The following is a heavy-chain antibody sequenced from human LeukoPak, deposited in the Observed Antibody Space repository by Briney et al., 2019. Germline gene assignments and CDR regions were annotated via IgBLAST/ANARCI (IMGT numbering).Heavy chain of an antibody. CDR1: GFTFSSYK. J-gene: IGHJ6*04. V-gene: IGHV3-48*03. Sequence: PGGSLRLSCAASGFTFSSYKMNWVRQAPGKGLEWVSYISSSSSSIYYADSVKGRFTISRDNAKNSLYLQMNSLRAEDTAVYYCAERGITMIGGVWGKGTTVTISS. CDR3: AERGITMIGGV. D-gene: IGHD3-10*02. CDR2: ISSSSSSI.